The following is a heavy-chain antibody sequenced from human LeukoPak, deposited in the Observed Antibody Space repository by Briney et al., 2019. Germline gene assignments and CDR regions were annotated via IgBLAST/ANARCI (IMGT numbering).Heavy chain of an antibody. V-gene: IGHV3-30*04. CDR1: GFTFSSYA. J-gene: IGHJ4*02. Sequence: QAGGSLRLSCAASGFTFSSYAMHWVRQAPGKGLEWVAVISYDGSNKYYADSVKGRFTISRDNSKNTLYLQMNSLRAEDTAVYYCARGVIYVYWGQGTLVTVSS. D-gene: IGHD3-10*01. CDR2: ISYDGSNK. CDR3: ARGVIYVY.